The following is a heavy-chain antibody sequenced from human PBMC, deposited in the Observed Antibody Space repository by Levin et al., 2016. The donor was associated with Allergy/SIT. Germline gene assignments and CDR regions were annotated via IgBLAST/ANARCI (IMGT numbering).Heavy chain of an antibody. V-gene: IGHV1-18*01. CDR3: ARDSSGYYGQHSDY. CDR2: ISAYNGNT. D-gene: IGHD3-22*01. Sequence: WVRQAPGQGLEWMGWISAYNGNTNYAQKLQGRVTMTTDTSTSTAYMELRSLRSDDTAVYYCARDSSGYYGQHSDYWGQGTLVTVSS. J-gene: IGHJ4*02.